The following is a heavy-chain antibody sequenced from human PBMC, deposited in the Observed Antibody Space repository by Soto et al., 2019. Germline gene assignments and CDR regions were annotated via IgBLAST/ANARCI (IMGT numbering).Heavy chain of an antibody. CDR3: AREGGREGYSYGPLVFDY. V-gene: IGHV3-7*03. CDR1: GFTFSSYW. J-gene: IGHJ4*02. Sequence: EVQLVESGGGLVQPGGSLRLSCAASGFTFSSYWMSWVRQAPGKGLEWVANIKQDGSEKYYVDSVKGRFTISRDNAKNSLYLQMNSLRAEDTAVYYCAREGGREGYSYGPLVFDYWGQGTLVTVSS. D-gene: IGHD5-18*01. CDR2: IKQDGSEK.